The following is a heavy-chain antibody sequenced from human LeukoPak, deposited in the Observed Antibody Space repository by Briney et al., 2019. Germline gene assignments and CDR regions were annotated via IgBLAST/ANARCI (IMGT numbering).Heavy chain of an antibody. V-gene: IGHV1-2*02. CDR2: INTKSGRT. CDR3: ARADFIDAGPYLIGP. D-gene: IGHD3-3*01. CDR1: GYSFTDYY. J-gene: IGHJ5*02. Sequence: ASVKVSCKPSGYSFTDYYIHWVRQAPGQGLEWMGWINTKSGRTSSARKFQGRVTMTRDPSITTVYMDMAWLTSDDTAIYFCARADFIDAGPYLIGPWGQGTLFTVSS.